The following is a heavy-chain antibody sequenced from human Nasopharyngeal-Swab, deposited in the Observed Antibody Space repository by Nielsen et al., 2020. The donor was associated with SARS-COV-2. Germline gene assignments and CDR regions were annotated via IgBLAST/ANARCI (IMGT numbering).Heavy chain of an antibody. J-gene: IGHJ4*02. CDR1: GYSFTSYW. Sequence: GGSLRLSCTGSGYSFTSYWISWVRQMPGTGLEWMGRIDPSDSYTNYSPSFQGHVTISADKSISTAYLQWSSLKASDTAMYYCARWVVDCSSTSCHYYFDYWGQGTLVTVSS. D-gene: IGHD2-2*01. CDR2: IDPSDSYT. V-gene: IGHV5-10-1*01. CDR3: ARWVVDCSSTSCHYYFDY.